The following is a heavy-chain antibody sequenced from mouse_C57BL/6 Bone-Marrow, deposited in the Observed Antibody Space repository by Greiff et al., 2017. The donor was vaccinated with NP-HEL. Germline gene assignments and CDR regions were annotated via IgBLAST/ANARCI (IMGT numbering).Heavy chain of an antibody. CDR2: IDPENGDT. V-gene: IGHV14-4*01. CDR3: TTVYYDYDELAY. CDR1: GFNIKDDY. D-gene: IGHD2-4*01. Sequence: DVKLVESGAELVRPGASVKLSCTASGFNIKDDYMHWVKQRPEQGLEWIGWIDPENGDTEYASKFQGKATITADPSSNTAYLQLSSLTSEDTAVYYCTTVYYDYDELAYWGQGTLVTVSA. J-gene: IGHJ3*01.